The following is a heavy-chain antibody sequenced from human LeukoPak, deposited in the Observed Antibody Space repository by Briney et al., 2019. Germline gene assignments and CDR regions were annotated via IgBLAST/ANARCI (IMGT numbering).Heavy chain of an antibody. Sequence: SETLSLTCTVSGGSISSYYWSWIRQPPGKGLEWIGYIYYSGSTNYNPSLKSRVTVSVDTSKNQFSLKLSSVTAADTAVYYCARDLYYMDVWGKGTTVTISS. CDR1: GGSISSYY. CDR3: ARDLYYMDV. J-gene: IGHJ6*03. V-gene: IGHV4-59*01. CDR2: IYYSGST.